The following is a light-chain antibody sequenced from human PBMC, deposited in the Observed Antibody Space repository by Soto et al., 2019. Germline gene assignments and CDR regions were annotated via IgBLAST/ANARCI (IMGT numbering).Light chain of an antibody. CDR1: SSNIGAGYD. Sequence: QPVLTQPPSVSGAPGQRVTISCTGSSSNIGAGYDVHWYQQLPGTAPKPPIYGNSNRPSGVPDRFSGSKSGTSASLAITGLQAEDEADYYCQSYDSSLSGSVFGGGTKVTVL. V-gene: IGLV1-40*01. CDR3: QSYDSSLSGSV. J-gene: IGLJ2*01. CDR2: GNS.